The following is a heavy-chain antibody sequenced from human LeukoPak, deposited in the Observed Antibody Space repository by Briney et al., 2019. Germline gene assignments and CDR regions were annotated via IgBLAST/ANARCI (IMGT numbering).Heavy chain of an antibody. CDR2: ISGRADST. V-gene: IGHV3-23*01. J-gene: IGHJ4*02. CDR3: AKLTVATFRSLVDS. Sequence: GESLRLSRVASGFIFSSYAMTWVRQTPGKGLEWVSGISGRADSTYYAESVKGRFTISRDNSKNTLYLQMNSLRADDTAVYYCAKLTVATFRSLVDSWGQGTLVAVSS. CDR1: GFIFSSYA. D-gene: IGHD5-12*01.